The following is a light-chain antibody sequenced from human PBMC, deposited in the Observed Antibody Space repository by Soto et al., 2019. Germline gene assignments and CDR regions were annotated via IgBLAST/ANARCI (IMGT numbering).Light chain of an antibody. Sequence: EIVLTQSPGTLSLSPGERATLSCRASQSVASAYLAWYQQKPGQAPSLLIYGASSRATGIPDRFSGSGFGTDFTLTISRLEHEDFAVYYCQQYGTSVTWTFGQGTKVEIK. CDR2: GAS. CDR3: QQYGTSVTWT. J-gene: IGKJ1*01. CDR1: QSVASAY. V-gene: IGKV3-20*01.